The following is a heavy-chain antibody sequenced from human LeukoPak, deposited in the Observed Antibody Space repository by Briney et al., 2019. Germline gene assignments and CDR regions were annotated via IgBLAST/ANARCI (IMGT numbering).Heavy chain of an antibody. CDR2: IYSGGST. D-gene: IGHD3-10*01. Sequence: GGSLRLSCAASGFTVSSNYMSWVRQAPGKGLEWVSVIYSGGSTYYADSVKGRFTISRDNSKNTLYLQMNSLRAEDTAVYYCAREGGSGSYYNRDAFDIWGQGTMVTVSS. J-gene: IGHJ3*02. CDR3: AREGGSGSYYNRDAFDI. V-gene: IGHV3-53*01. CDR1: GFTVSSNY.